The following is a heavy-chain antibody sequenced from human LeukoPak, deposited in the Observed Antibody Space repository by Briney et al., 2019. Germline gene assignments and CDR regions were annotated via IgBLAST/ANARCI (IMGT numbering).Heavy chain of an antibody. CDR2: ISAYNGNT. CDR1: GYTFISYG. CDR3: ARAHRVAAAGTGGNWFDP. J-gene: IGHJ5*02. Sequence: ASVKVSCKASGYTFISYGISWVRQAPGQGLEWMGWISAYNGNTNYAQKLQGRVTMTTDTSTSTAYMELRSLRSDDTAVYYCARAHRVAAAGTGGNWFDPWGQGTLVTVSS. D-gene: IGHD6-13*01. V-gene: IGHV1-18*01.